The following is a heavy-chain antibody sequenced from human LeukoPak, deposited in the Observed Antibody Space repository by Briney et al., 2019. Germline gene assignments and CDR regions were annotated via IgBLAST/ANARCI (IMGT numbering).Heavy chain of an antibody. D-gene: IGHD3-10*01. V-gene: IGHV4-4*07. Sequence: PSETLSLTCTVSGDSISNYYWSWIRQPAGKGLEWIGRIYSSGSTNYNPSLKSRVTMSVDTSKNQFSLKLSSVTAADTAVYYCVRVSLVRGGPAYYFDYWGQGTLVTVST. CDR3: VRVSLVRGGPAYYFDY. CDR1: GDSISNYY. J-gene: IGHJ4*02. CDR2: IYSSGST.